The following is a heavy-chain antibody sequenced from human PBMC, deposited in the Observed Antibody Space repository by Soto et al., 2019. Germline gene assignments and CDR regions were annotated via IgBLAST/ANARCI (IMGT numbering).Heavy chain of an antibody. D-gene: IGHD3-22*01. CDR2: ISGSGVST. CDR3: AKSPGMYYYDSSGYYHYDY. V-gene: IGHV3-23*01. Sequence: EVPLLESGGGLAQPGGSLRLSCAASGFTFSSYAMSRVRPAPGKGLEWVSAISGSGVSTYYADSVKGRFTISRDNSKNTLYLQMNSLRAEDTAVYYCAKSPGMYYYDSSGYYHYDYWGQGTLVTVSS. CDR1: GFTFSSYA. J-gene: IGHJ4*02.